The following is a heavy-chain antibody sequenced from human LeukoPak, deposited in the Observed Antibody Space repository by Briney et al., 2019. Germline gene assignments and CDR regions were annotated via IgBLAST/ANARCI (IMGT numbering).Heavy chain of an antibody. J-gene: IGHJ3*02. CDR3: ARASLRYFDWVRAAFDI. D-gene: IGHD3-9*01. CDR2: INHSGST. Sequence: PSETLSLTCAVYGGSFSGYYWSWIRQPPGKGLEWIGEINHSGSTNYNPSLKSRVTISVDTSKNQFSLKLSSVTAADTAVYYCARASLRYFDWVRAAFDIRGQGTMVTVSS. CDR1: GGSFSGYY. V-gene: IGHV4-34*01.